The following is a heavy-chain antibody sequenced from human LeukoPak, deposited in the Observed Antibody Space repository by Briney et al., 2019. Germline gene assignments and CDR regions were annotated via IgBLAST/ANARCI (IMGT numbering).Heavy chain of an antibody. CDR2: IIPIFGTA. D-gene: IGHD3-10*01. Sequence: SVKVSCKASGYTFTSYGISWVRQAPGQGLEWMGGIIPIFGTANYAQKFQGRVTITADESTSTAYMELSSLRSEDTAVYYCATIAADYYGSGSYDKTPYYYYGMDVWGQGTTVTVSS. J-gene: IGHJ6*02. V-gene: IGHV1-69*13. CDR1: GYTFTSYG. CDR3: ATIAADYYGSGSYDKTPYYYYGMDV.